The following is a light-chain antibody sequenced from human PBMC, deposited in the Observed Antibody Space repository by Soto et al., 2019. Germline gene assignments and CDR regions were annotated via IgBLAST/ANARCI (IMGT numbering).Light chain of an antibody. CDR2: WAS. Sequence: DIVMTQSPDSLAVSLGERATINCKSSQSVLYSSNNKNYLAWYQQKPGQPPKLLIYWASTRESGVPDRFSGSGSAADFILTISSLQAEDVAVYYCQQYYSTPWTFGQGTKVEIK. CDR3: QQYYSTPWT. CDR1: QSVLYSSNNKNY. V-gene: IGKV4-1*01. J-gene: IGKJ1*01.